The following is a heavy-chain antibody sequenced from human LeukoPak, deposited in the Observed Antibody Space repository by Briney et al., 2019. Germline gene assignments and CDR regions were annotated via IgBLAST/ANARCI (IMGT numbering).Heavy chain of an antibody. CDR2: IWYDGSNK. V-gene: IGHV3-33*01. CDR1: GFTFSSYG. J-gene: IGHJ4*02. Sequence: GRSLRLSCAASGFTFSSYGMHWVRQAPGKGLEWVAVIWYDGSNKYYADSVKGRFTISRDNSKNTLYLQMNSLRAEDTAVYYCAREVHHGSGSKWGQGTLVTVSS. D-gene: IGHD3-10*01. CDR3: AREVHHGSGSK.